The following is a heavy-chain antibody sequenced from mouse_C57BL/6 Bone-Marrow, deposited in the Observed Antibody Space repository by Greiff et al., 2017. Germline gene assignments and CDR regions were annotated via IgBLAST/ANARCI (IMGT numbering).Heavy chain of an antibody. Sequence: EVMLVESGGGLVQPGGSMKLSCAASGFTFSDAWMDWVRQSPEKGLEWVAEIRNKANNHATYYAESVKGRFTISRDDSKSSVYLQMNSLRAEDTGIYYCTQGGYGSDYYAMDYWGQGTSVTVSS. CDR3: TQGGYGSDYYAMDY. CDR2: IRNKANNHAT. CDR1: GFTFSDAW. V-gene: IGHV6-6*01. D-gene: IGHD1-1*01. J-gene: IGHJ4*01.